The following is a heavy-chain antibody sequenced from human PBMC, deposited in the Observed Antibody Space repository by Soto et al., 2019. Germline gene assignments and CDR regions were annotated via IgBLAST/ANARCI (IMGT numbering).Heavy chain of an antibody. CDR1: GFTFSSYA. CDR2: ISGSGGST. D-gene: IGHD2-2*02. CDR3: AKGGVVPAAISYYGMDV. Sequence: EVQLLESGGGLVQPGGSLRLSCAASGFTFSSYAMSWVRQAPGKGLEWVSAISGSGGSTYYADSVKGRFTISRDNSKNTLYLQMNSLRAEDTAVYYCAKGGVVPAAISYYGMDVWGQGTTVTVSS. J-gene: IGHJ6*02. V-gene: IGHV3-23*01.